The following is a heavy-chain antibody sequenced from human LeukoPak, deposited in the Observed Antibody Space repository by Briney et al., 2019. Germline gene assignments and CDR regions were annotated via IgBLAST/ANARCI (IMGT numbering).Heavy chain of an antibody. CDR3: ARANYYGSGSYQNWFDP. Sequence: SETLSLICTVSGGSISSYYWSWIRQPPGKGLEWIGYIYYSGSTNYNPSLKSRVTISVDTPKNQFSLKLSSVTAADTAVYYCARANYYGSGSYQNWFDPWGQGTLVTVSS. CDR1: GGSISSYY. D-gene: IGHD3-10*01. J-gene: IGHJ5*02. CDR2: IYYSGST. V-gene: IGHV4-59*01.